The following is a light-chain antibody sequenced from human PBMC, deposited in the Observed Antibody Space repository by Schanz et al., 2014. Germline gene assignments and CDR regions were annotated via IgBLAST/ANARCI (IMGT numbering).Light chain of an antibody. CDR2: DVS. Sequence: QSALTQPRSVSGSPGQSVTISCTGTSSDVGGYNYVSWYQHHPGKAPKVMIYDVSKRPSGVYTRFSGSKSGNTASLTISGIQAEDEADYYCCSYAGDNTLRFGGGTKLTVL. V-gene: IGLV2-11*01. CDR3: CSYAGDNTLR. CDR1: SSDVGGYNY. J-gene: IGLJ3*02.